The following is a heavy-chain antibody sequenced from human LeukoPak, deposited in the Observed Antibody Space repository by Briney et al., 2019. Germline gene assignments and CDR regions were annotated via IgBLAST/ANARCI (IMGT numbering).Heavy chain of an antibody. CDR2: INPSGGST. J-gene: IGHJ1*01. CDR1: GYTFTSYY. CDR3: ARVNGDGSGFPEYFQH. Sequence: ASVKVSCKASGYTFTSYYMHWVRQAPGQGLEWMGIINPSGGSTSYAQKFQGRVTMTRDMSTGTVYMELSSLRSEDTAEYYCARVNGDGSGFPEYFQHWGQGTLVTVSS. D-gene: IGHD3-10*01. V-gene: IGHV1-46*01.